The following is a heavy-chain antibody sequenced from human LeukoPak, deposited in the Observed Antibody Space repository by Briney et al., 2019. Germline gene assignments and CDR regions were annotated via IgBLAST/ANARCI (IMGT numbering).Heavy chain of an antibody. Sequence: SETLSLTCTVSGGSINNNDYYWGWIRQSPGKGLEWIGTIYFSVHTYYNPSLKSRVTISIDTSKNLFSLKLSSVTAADTAVYYCATHTWDLRLDLWGQGTLVTVSS. CDR2: IYFSVHT. V-gene: IGHV4-39*02. J-gene: IGHJ5*02. CDR3: ATHTWDLRLDL. CDR1: GGSINNNDYY. D-gene: IGHD1-26*01.